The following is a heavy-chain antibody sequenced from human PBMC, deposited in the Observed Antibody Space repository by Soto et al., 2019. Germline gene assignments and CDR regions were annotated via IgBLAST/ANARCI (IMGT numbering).Heavy chain of an antibody. V-gene: IGHV3-7*03. CDR1: GFTFSSYS. J-gene: IGHJ6*02. Sequence: PGGSLRLSCAASGFTFSSYSMSWVRQAPGKGLEWVANIKQDGSEKYYVDSVKGRFTISRDNAKNSLYLQMNTLRAEDTAVYYCARDIVVVPAANYYYYYGMDVWGQGTTVTVSS. CDR2: IKQDGSEK. D-gene: IGHD2-2*01. CDR3: ARDIVVVPAANYYYYYGMDV.